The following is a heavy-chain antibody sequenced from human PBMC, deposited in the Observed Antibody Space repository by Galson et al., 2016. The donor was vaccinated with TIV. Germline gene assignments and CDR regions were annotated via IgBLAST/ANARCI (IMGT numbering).Heavy chain of an antibody. V-gene: IGHV4-39*01. D-gene: IGHD3-10*01. CDR1: GGSVTSSIHS. J-gene: IGHJ5*02. Sequence: ETLSLTCSVSGGSVTSSIHSWAWIRQPPGKGLVWFGSIYDSGTTYYNPSLESRVTISTYTPKNQFSLRLRSLTAADTALYYCARQNGETVVRGIIRDWFDPWGQGTLVTVSS. CDR3: ARQNGETVVRGIIRDWFDP. CDR2: IYDSGTT.